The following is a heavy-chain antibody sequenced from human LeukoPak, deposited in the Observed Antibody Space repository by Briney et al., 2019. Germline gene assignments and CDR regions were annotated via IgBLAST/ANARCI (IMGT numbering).Heavy chain of an antibody. CDR2: IDWDDGK. CDR3: ARIRSGITGTRGLDY. J-gene: IGHJ4*02. Sequence: SGPTLVNPTQTLTLTCTFSGFSLSTSGMCVSWIRQPPGKALEWLARIDWDDGKYYSTSLKTRLTISKDTSKNQVVLTMTNMDPVDTATYYCARIRSGITGTRGLDYWGQGTLVTVSS. D-gene: IGHD1-7*01. V-gene: IGHV2-70*11. CDR1: GFSLSTSGMC.